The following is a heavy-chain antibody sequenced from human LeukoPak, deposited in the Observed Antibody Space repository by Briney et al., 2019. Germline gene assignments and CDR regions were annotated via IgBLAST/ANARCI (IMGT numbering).Heavy chain of an antibody. V-gene: IGHV4-39*01. CDR2: IYYSGST. Sequence: SETLSLTCTVSGGSISSSSYYWGWIRQPPGKGLEWIGSIYYSGSTYYNPSLKSRVTISVDTSKNQFSLKLSSVTAADTAVYYCARGTLWWRDPGHAFDIWGQGTMVTVSS. CDR1: GGSISSSSYY. CDR3: ARGTLWWRDPGHAFDI. J-gene: IGHJ3*02. D-gene: IGHD2-21*01.